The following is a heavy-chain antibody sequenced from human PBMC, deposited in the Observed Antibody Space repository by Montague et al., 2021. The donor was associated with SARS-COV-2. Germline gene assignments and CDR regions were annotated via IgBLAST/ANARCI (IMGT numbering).Heavy chain of an antibody. CDR1: GFSLSTSGMC. CDR2: IDWDDDK. J-gene: IGHJ6*02. Sequence: PALVKPTQTLTLTCTFSGFSLSTSGMCVSWIRQPPGKALEWLARIDWDDDKYYSTSLKTRHTISKDTSKNQVVLTMTNMDPVDTATYYCARRTYDLLTGYDYGMDGWGQGTTVTVSS. CDR3: ARRTYDLLTGYDYGMDG. V-gene: IGHV2-70*11. D-gene: IGHD3-9*01.